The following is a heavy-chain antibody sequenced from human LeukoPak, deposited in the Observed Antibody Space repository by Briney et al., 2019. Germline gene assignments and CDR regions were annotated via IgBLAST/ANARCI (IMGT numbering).Heavy chain of an antibody. CDR1: GFTFSSCV. D-gene: IGHD2-2*01. V-gene: IGHV3-23*01. J-gene: IGHJ4*02. CDR3: AKRHCTSTYRFGFDY. CDR2: ISGIGGST. Sequence: GGSLRLSCATSGFTFSSCVMAWVRQAPGKGLEWVSSISGIGGSTYYADSVKGRLIISRDNSMNPLYLQMNSLRADDTAVYYCAKRHCTSTYRFGFDYWRQGSLVTVSS.